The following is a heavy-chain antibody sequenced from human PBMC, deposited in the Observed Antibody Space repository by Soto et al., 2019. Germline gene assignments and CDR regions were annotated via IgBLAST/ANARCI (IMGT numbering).Heavy chain of an antibody. V-gene: IGHV3-48*01. CDR1: GFTFSSYS. CDR3: ARDLWVAVAEFDY. CDR2: ISSSSSTI. D-gene: IGHD6-19*01. J-gene: IGHJ4*02. Sequence: PGGSLRLSCAASGFTFSSYSMNWVRQAPGKGLEWVSYISSSSSTIYYADSVKGRFTISRDNAKNSLYLQMNSLRAEDTAVYYCARDLWVAVAEFDYWGQGTLVTVSS.